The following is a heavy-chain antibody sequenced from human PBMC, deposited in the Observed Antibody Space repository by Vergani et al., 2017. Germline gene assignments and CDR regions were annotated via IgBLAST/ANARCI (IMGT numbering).Heavy chain of an antibody. D-gene: IGHD6-6*01. CDR2: IYYSGST. J-gene: IGHJ3*02. CDR1: GGSISGGGFY. V-gene: IGHV4-39*01. Sequence: QVRLQESGPGLLKTSQTLSLTCTVSGGSISGGGFYLGWIRQPPGKGLEWIGSIYYSGSTYYNPSLKSRVTISVDTSKNQFSLKLSSVTAADTAVYYCASRSIAARPGAFDIWGQGTMVTVSS. CDR3: ASRSIAARPGAFDI.